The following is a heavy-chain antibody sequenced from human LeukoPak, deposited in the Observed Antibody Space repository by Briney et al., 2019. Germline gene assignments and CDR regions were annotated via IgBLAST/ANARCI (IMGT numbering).Heavy chain of an antibody. CDR3: AKDADYSSGWYKDY. D-gene: IGHD6-19*01. J-gene: IGHJ4*02. V-gene: IGHV3-23*01. CDR1: GFTFSSYA. CDR2: ISGSGGST. Sequence: PGGSLRLSCAASGFTFSSYAMSWVRQAPGKGLEWVSAISGSGGSTYYADSVKGRFTISRDNSKNTLYLQMNSLRAEDTAAYYCAKDADYSSGWYKDYWGQGTLVTVSS.